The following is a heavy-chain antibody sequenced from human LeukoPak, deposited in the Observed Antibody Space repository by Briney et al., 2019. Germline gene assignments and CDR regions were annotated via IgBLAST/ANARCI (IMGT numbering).Heavy chain of an antibody. CDR3: AKDLYYYYYMDV. J-gene: IGHJ6*03. Sequence: GGSLRLSCAASGFTFSSYGMHWVRQAPGKGLAWVAFIRYDGSNKYYADSVKGRFTISRDNSKNTLYLQMNSLRAEDTAVYYCAKDLYYYYYMDVWGKGTTVTISS. V-gene: IGHV3-30*02. CDR1: GFTFSSYG. CDR2: IRYDGSNK.